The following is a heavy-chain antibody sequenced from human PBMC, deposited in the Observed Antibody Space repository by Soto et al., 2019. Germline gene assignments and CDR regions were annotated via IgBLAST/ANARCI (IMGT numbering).Heavy chain of an antibody. Sequence: EVQLVESGGGLVKPGGSLRLSCAASGFTFSSYSMNWVRQAPGKGLEWVSSISSSSSYIYYADSVKGPYTIPSDNTKNTQNLQMNSLRAVDSAVYEGAADSGGYCSSTRCYDHCFDPWGQGTLVTVSS. CDR2: ISSSSSYI. V-gene: IGHV3-21*01. D-gene: IGHD2-2*01. J-gene: IGHJ5*02. CDR1: GFTFSSYS. CDR3: AADSGGYCSSTRCYDHCFDP.